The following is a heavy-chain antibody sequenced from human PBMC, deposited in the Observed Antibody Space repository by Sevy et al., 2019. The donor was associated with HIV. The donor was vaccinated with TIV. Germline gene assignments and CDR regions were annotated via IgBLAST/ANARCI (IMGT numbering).Heavy chain of an antibody. CDR1: EYTFTNYD. Sequence: ASVKVSCKASEYTFTNYDINWVRQATGQGLEWMGWMNPNTYNTGYAQKFQGRVTFSRNTSINTAYMELSSLRSEDTAMYYCARAGPRTPILDYWGQGTLVTVSS. D-gene: IGHD2-15*01. CDR3: ARAGPRTPILDY. J-gene: IGHJ4*02. V-gene: IGHV1-8*03. CDR2: MNPNTYNT.